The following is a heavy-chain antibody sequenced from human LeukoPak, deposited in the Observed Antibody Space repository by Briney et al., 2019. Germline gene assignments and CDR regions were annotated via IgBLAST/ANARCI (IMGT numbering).Heavy chain of an antibody. CDR1: GLTFSSYS. Sequence: GGSLRLSCAASGLTFSSYSMNWVRQAPGKGLEWVGRIKSKVDGGTVDYAAPVKGRFSISRDDSKNTLFLQMNSLKTEDTAVYYCTTDPGDYEIYWGQGTLVTVSS. CDR3: TTDPGDYEIY. J-gene: IGHJ4*02. V-gene: IGHV3-15*01. D-gene: IGHD4-17*01. CDR2: IKSKVDGGTV.